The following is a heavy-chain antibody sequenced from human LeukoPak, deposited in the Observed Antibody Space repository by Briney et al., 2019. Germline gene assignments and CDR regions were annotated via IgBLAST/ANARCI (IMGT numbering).Heavy chain of an antibody. CDR1: GYTFTDYY. D-gene: IGHD6-13*01. CDR3: ARESSSWSLGGRFDP. Sequence: ASVKVSCKASGYTFTDYYMHWVRQAPGQGLEWMGWINPNSGGTNYAQKFQGRVTMTRDTSISTAYMELSRLRSDDTAVYYCARESSSWSLGGRFDPWGQGTLVTVSS. CDR2: INPNSGGT. J-gene: IGHJ5*02. V-gene: IGHV1-2*02.